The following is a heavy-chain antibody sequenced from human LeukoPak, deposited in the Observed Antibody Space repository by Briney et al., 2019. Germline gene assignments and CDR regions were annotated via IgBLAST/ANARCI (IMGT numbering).Heavy chain of an antibody. CDR2: INPNSGGT. V-gene: IGHV1-2*04. CDR3: ARGGDIVVVPAATPGAFDI. Sequence: ASVKVSCKAPGYTFTGYYMHWVRQAPGQGLEWMGWINPNSGGTNYAQKFQGWVTMTRDTSISTAYMELSRLRSDDTAVYYCARGGDIVVVPAATPGAFDIWGQGTMVTVSS. CDR1: GYTFTGYY. J-gene: IGHJ3*02. D-gene: IGHD2-2*01.